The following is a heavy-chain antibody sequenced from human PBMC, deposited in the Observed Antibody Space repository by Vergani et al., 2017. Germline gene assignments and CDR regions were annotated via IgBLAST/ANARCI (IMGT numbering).Heavy chain of an antibody. J-gene: IGHJ3*02. CDR1: GFTFSSYA. CDR2: ISSSSSYI. D-gene: IGHD2-2*03. V-gene: IGHV3-21*01. CDR3: ARDLGYCSSTSCSTGAFDI. Sequence: EVQLLESGGGLVQPGGSLRLSCAASGFTFSSYAMSWVRQAPGKGLEWVSSISSSSSYIYYADSVKGRFTISRDNAKNSLYLQMNSLRAEDTAVYYCARDLGYCSSTSCSTGAFDIWGQGTMVTVSS.